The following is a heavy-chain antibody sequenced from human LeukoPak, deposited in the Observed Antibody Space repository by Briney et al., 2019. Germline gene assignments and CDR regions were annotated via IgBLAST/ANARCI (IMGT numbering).Heavy chain of an antibody. CDR3: AKGSGSYLSPLYYFDY. V-gene: IGHV3-23*01. D-gene: IGHD1-26*01. CDR1: GFTFESFG. CDR2: ISYSGRST. Sequence: RSGGSLRLSCAASGFTFESFGMNWVRQAPGKGLEWVSGISYSGRSTYYADSVKGRFTISRDNSKNTLYLQMNSLRAEDTAVYYCAKGSGSYLSPLYYFDYWGQGTLVTVSS. J-gene: IGHJ4*02.